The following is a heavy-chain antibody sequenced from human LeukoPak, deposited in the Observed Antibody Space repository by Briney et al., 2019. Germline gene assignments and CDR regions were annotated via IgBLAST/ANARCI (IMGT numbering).Heavy chain of an antibody. CDR1: GYRFMNYW. CDR3: ARRTEDGWFDP. CDR2: IYPGDSDS. Sequence: GESLKISCKAFGYRFMNYWIGWVRQMPGKGLEWMGFIYPGDSDSRFSPSFQGQATMSADKSISTAYLQWSSLKASDTAMYFCARRTEDGWFDPWGQGTLVTVSS. J-gene: IGHJ5*02. V-gene: IGHV5-51*01.